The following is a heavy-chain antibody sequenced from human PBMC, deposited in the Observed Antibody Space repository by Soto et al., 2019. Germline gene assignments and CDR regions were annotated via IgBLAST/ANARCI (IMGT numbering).Heavy chain of an antibody. CDR1: GYSFTSYW. D-gene: IGHD6-19*01. CDR3: AINKDSSGYYYYGMDV. CDR2: IYPGDSDT. V-gene: IGHV5-51*01. Sequence: GESLKISCKGSGYSFTSYWIGWVRQMPGKGLEWMGIIYPGDSDTRYSPSFQGQVTISADKSISTAYLQWSILKASDTAMYYCAINKDSSGYYYYGMDVWGQGTTVTVSS. J-gene: IGHJ6*02.